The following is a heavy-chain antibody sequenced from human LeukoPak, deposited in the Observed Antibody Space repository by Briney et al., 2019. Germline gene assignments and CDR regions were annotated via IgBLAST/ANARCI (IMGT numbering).Heavy chain of an antibody. Sequence: ASVNVSCTASGYTFTSYDINWVRQAPEEGVEWMGWKNPNSGNTGYAQKFQRRVTRPRNTSISTAYMELSSLRSEDTAVYYCARDYGDYVDYWGQGTLVTVSS. D-gene: IGHD4-17*01. CDR1: GYTFTSYD. CDR2: KNPNSGNT. CDR3: ARDYGDYVDY. V-gene: IGHV1-8*01. J-gene: IGHJ4*02.